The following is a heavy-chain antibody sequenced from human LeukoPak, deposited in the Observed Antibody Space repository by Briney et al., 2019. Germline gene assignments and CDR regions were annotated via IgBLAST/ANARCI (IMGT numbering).Heavy chain of an antibody. CDR2: ISSSSITL. D-gene: IGHD6-19*01. Sequence: GGSLRLSCAASGFTFSSYNMNWVRQAPGKGLEWVSYISSSSITLYYADSVKGRFTISRDNAKNSLYLQMNSLRAEDTAVYYCARHTSGQPFDYWGQGTLVTVSS. CDR3: ARHTSGQPFDY. CDR1: GFTFSSYN. V-gene: IGHV3-48*04. J-gene: IGHJ4*02.